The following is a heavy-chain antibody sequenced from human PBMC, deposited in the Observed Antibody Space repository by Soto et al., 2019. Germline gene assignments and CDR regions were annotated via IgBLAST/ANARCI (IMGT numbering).Heavy chain of an antibody. CDR1: GFPCSSYG. J-gene: IGHJ4*02. V-gene: IGHV3-30*18. CDR3: AKDSRPYSGYDYVDY. CDR2: ISYDGSNK. Sequence: GGSLRLSCAASGFPCSSYGMHWVRQAPGKGLEWVAVISYDGSNKYYADSVKGRFTISRDNSKNTLYLQMNSLRAEDTAVYYCAKDSRPYSGYDYVDYWGQGTLVTVSS. D-gene: IGHD5-12*01.